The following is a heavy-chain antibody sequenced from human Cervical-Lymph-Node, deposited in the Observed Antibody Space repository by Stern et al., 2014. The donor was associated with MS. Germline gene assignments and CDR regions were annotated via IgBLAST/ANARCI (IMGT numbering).Heavy chain of an antibody. V-gene: IGHV1-69*06. CDR2: VIPFVGTS. D-gene: IGHD3-10*01. J-gene: IGHJ5*02. Sequence: QVHLVQSGAEVKKPGSSVKVSCKSSGGISWVRQAPGQGLEWMGGVIPFVGTSNYAQKFQGRVTITADTSTNTTYLHLSRLTSADTAVYYCARGSGDNWFGPWGQGTLVTVSS. CDR3: ARGSGDNWFGP. CDR1: GG.